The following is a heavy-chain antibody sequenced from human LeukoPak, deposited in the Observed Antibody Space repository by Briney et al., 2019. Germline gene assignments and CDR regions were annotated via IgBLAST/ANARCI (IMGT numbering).Heavy chain of an antibody. CDR1: GGSISSYY. CDR3: ARGQEQQLVPVPFYYMDD. J-gene: IGHJ6*03. V-gene: IGHV4-4*07. Sequence: SETLPLARTVSGGSISSYYWSWIRQPAGKGLEWIGRIYTSGSTNYNTSLKSRVTMSVDTSKNQFSLKLSSVTAADTAVYYCARGQEQQLVPVPFYYMDDWGKGTKVTVSS. CDR2: IYTSGST. D-gene: IGHD6-13*01.